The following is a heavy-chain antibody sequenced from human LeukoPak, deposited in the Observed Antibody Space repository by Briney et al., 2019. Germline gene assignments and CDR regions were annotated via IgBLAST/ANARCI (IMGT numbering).Heavy chain of an antibody. CDR2: IYYSGST. V-gene: IGHV4-39*01. CDR1: GGSISSSSYY. Sequence: SETLSLTCTVSGGSISSSSYYWGWIRQPPGKGLEWIGSIYYSGSTYYNPSLKSRVTISVDTSKNQFSLKLSSVTAADTAVYYCARHSRTRASLTRAGPPYYYYYMDVWGKGTTVTVSS. J-gene: IGHJ6*03. CDR3: ARHSRTRASLTRAGPPYYYYYMDV. D-gene: IGHD1-1*01.